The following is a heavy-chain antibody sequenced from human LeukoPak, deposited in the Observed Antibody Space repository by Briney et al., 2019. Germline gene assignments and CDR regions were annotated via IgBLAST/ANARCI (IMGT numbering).Heavy chain of an antibody. Sequence: PGGSLRLSCAASGFTFSNAWMSWVRQAPGKGLEWVGRIKSKTDGGTTDYAAPVKGRFTISRDDSKNTLYLQMSSLRAEDTAVYYCAKDRTSIVVVPAAMNWGQGTLVTVSS. J-gene: IGHJ4*02. D-gene: IGHD2-2*01. CDR2: IKSKTDGGTT. CDR3: AKDRTSIVVVPAAMN. CDR1: GFTFSNAW. V-gene: IGHV3-15*01.